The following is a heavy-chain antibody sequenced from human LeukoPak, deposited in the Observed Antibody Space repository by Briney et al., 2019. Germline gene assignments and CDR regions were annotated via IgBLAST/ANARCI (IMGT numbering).Heavy chain of an antibody. J-gene: IGHJ4*02. D-gene: IGHD1-26*01. V-gene: IGHV4-34*01. CDR1: GGSFSGYY. CDR3: ARVSSGATTVDY. Sequence: TSETLSLTCAVYGGSFSGYYWSWIRQPPGKGLEWIGEINHSGSTNYNPSLKSRVTISVDKSKNQFSLKLSSVTAADTAVYYCARVSSGATTVDYWGQGTLVTVSS. CDR2: INHSGST.